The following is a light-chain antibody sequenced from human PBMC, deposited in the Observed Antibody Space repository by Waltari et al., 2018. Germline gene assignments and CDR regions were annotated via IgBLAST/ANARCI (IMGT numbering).Light chain of an antibody. CDR3: LQYYLHPWT. CDR2: RAS. CDR1: QNINDW. Sequence: DIQMTQSPSPVPASVGDRVTLTCRASQNINDWLAWYQQKPGKAPKLLIHRASTLDSGAPSRFSGSGFGTEFTLTINSLQPYDFSTYYCLQYYLHPWTFGQGTQVQIK. J-gene: IGKJ1*01. V-gene: IGKV1-5*03.